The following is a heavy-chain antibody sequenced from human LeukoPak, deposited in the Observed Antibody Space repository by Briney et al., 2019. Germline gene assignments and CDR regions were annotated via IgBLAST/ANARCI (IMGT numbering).Heavy chain of an antibody. CDR3: ARVYGSGSFEGYYFDY. V-gene: IGHV4-39*07. CDR1: GGSISSSSYY. Sequence: PSETLSLTCTVSGGSISSSSYYWGWIRQPPGKGLEWIGSIYRTGSTYYNPSLKSRVTISVDTSKNEFSLNLSSVTAADTSVYYCARVYGSGSFEGYYFDYWGQGTLVTVPT. J-gene: IGHJ4*02. CDR2: IYRTGST. D-gene: IGHD3-10*01.